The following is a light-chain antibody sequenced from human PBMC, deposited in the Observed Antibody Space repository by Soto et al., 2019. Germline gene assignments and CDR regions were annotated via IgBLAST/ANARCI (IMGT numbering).Light chain of an antibody. J-gene: IGLJ3*02. Sequence: QSVLTQPPSASGSPGQSVTISCTGTSSDVGGYNSVSWYQQHPGKAPKLMIYEVSQRPSGVPDRFSGSKSGNAASLTVSGLQAEDEADYYCRSYAGSNIWVFGGGTKLTVL. CDR2: EVS. V-gene: IGLV2-8*01. CDR1: SSDVGGYNS. CDR3: RSYAGSNIWV.